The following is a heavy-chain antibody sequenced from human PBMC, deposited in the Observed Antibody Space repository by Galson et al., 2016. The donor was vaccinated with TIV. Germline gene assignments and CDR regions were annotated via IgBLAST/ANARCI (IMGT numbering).Heavy chain of an antibody. CDR1: GASVTSSSHY. Sequence: SETLSLTCTVSGASVTSSSHYWGWIRQSPGKGLEWLGSRYYTGSIHHNPSLESRLTISADTSKNQFSMRLRSLTAADTAVYYCATRRPFKYCFESWGQGTLVTVAS. CDR2: RYYTGSI. J-gene: IGHJ4*02. V-gene: IGHV4-39*01. CDR3: ATRRPFKYCFES.